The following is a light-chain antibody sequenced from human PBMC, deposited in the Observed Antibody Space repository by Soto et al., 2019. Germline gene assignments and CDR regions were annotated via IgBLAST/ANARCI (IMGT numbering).Light chain of an antibody. J-gene: IGLJ2*01. CDR2: DVR. V-gene: IGLV2-14*01. Sequence: QSVLTQPASVSGSPGQSITISCTGTSSDIGGYNYISWYQQLPGKAPKFIIYDVRNRPSGVSNRFSGSRSGNTASLTISGLQAEGEADYYCSSYTSSSTVIFGGGTKLTVL. CDR1: SSDIGGYNY. CDR3: SSYTSSSTVI.